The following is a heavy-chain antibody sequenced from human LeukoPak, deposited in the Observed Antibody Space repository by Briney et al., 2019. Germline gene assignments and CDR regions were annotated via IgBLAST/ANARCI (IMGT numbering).Heavy chain of an antibody. CDR1: GFTFSSYS. D-gene: IGHD3-22*01. Sequence: GGSLRLSCAASGFTFSSYSMNWVRQAPGKGLEWVSSISSSSRYIYYADSVKGRFTISRDNAKNSLYLQMNSLRAEDTAVYYCARAFPYYYDSSGYYVDYWGQGTLVTVSS. J-gene: IGHJ4*02. CDR3: ARAFPYYYDSSGYYVDY. CDR2: ISSSSRYI. V-gene: IGHV3-21*01.